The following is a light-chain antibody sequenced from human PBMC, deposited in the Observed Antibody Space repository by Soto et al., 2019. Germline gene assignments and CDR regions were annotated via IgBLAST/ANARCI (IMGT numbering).Light chain of an antibody. V-gene: IGKV1-17*02. Sequence: DIQMTQSPSSLSASVGDRVTITCRASQAIRDDLNWYQQKPGKAPKRLIYAASSLQSGVPSRFSGSGFETEFTLTISDLQPEDFATCYCLQHYSHPPWTFGQGTKVEIK. CDR2: AAS. CDR3: LQHYSHPPWT. CDR1: QAIRDD. J-gene: IGKJ1*01.